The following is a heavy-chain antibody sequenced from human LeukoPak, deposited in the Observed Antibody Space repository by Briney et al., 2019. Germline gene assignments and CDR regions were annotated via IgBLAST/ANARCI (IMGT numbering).Heavy chain of an antibody. CDR3: AKDRGDYYDSSGYYSGGFDI. V-gene: IGHV3-30*18. Sequence: GGSLRLSCAASGFTFSSYGMHWVRQAPGKGLEWVAVISYDGSNKYYADSVKGRFTVSRDNSKNTLYLQMNSLRAEDTAVYYCAKDRGDYYDSSGYYSGGFDIWGQGTMVTVSS. CDR2: ISYDGSNK. D-gene: IGHD3-22*01. J-gene: IGHJ3*02. CDR1: GFTFSSYG.